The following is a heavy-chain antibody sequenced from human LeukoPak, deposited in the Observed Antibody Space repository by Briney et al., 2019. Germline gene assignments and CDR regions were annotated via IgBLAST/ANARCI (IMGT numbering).Heavy chain of an antibody. CDR3: ARAKVATFSSRWYWFDP. V-gene: IGHV1-69*01. D-gene: IGHD6-13*01. CDR1: GGTFSSYA. J-gene: IGHJ5*02. CDR2: IIPIFGTA. Sequence: ASVKVSCKASGGTFSSYAISWVRQAPGQGLEWMGGIIPIFGTANYAQKFQGRVTITADESTSTAYMELSSLRSEDTAVYYCARAKVATFSSRWYWFDPWGQGTLVTVSS.